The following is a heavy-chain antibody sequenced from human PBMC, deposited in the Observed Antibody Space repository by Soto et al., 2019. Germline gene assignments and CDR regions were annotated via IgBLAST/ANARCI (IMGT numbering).Heavy chain of an antibody. V-gene: IGHV3-21*01. Sequence: GGSLRLSCAASGFTFSSYSMNWVRQAPGKGLEWVSSISSSSSYIYYADSVKGRFTISRDNAKNSLYLQMNSLRAEDTAVYYCARVELNGTFCHWFDPWGQGTLVTVSS. CDR3: ARVELNGTFCHWFDP. CDR1: GFTFSSYS. D-gene: IGHD2-8*01. CDR2: ISSSSSYI. J-gene: IGHJ5*02.